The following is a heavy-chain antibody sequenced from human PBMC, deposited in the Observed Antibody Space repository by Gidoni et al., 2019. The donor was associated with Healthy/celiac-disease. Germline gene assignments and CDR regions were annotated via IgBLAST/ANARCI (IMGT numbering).Heavy chain of an antibody. V-gene: IGHV4-34*01. Sequence: QVQLQQWGAGLLKHSETLSLTCAVYGGSCSGYYWSWIRQPPGKGLEWSGEINHSGSTNYNPSLKSRVTISVDTSKNQFSLKLSSVTSADTAVYYCARCRGRYCFDYWGQGTLVTVSS. D-gene: IGHD2-15*01. CDR1: GGSCSGYY. CDR2: INHSGST. CDR3: ARCRGRYCFDY. J-gene: IGHJ4*02.